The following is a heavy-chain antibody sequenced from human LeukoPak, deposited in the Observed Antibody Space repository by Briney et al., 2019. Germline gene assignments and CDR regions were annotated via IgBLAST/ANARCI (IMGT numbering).Heavy chain of an antibody. V-gene: IGHV4-34*01. CDR2: INHSGST. CDR3: ARGNRDGYKGRLFDY. CDR1: GGSFSGYY. D-gene: IGHD5-24*01. Sequence: PSETLSLTCAVYGGSFSGYYWSWIRKPPAKGLEWIGEINHSGSTNYNPSLKSRVTISVDTSKNQFSLKLSSVTAADTAVYYCARGNRDGYKGRLFDYWGQGTLVTVSS. J-gene: IGHJ4*02.